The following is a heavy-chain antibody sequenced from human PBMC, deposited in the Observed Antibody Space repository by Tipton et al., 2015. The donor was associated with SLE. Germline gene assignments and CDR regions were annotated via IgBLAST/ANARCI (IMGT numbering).Heavy chain of an antibody. V-gene: IGHV4-4*07. CDR2: IYTSGST. D-gene: IGHD6-13*01. Sequence: TLSLTCTVSGGSISSYYWSWIRQPAGKGLEWIGRIYTSGSTNYNPSLRSRVTMSVDTSKNQFSLKLSSVTAADTAVYYCAREKEGYSSSWYYFDYWGQGTLVTVSS. J-gene: IGHJ4*02. CDR1: GGSISSYY. CDR3: AREKEGYSSSWYYFDY.